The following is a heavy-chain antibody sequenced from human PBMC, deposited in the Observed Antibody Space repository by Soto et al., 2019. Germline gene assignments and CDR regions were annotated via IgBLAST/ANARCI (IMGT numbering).Heavy chain of an antibody. Sequence: QVQLVESGGGVVQPGRSLRLSCAASGFTFSSYGMHWVRQAPGKGLEWVAVIWYDGSNKYYADSVKGRFTISRDNSRNTLYLQMTSLRAEDKAVYYCARGGKTGTTRGGGFDLWGRGTLVTVSS. CDR1: GFTFSSYG. CDR3: ARGGKTGTTRGGGFDL. V-gene: IGHV3-33*01. D-gene: IGHD4-17*01. J-gene: IGHJ2*01. CDR2: IWYDGSNK.